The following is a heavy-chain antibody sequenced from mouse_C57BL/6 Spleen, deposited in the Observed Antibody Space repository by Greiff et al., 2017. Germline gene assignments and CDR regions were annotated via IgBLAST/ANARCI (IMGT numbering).Heavy chain of an antibody. CDR1: GYTFTSYW. CDR2: IDPSDSYT. J-gene: IGHJ4*01. Sequence: QVQLQQPGAELVKPGASVKLSCKASGYTFTSYWMQWVKQRPGQGLEWIGEIDPSDSYTHYNQKFKGKATLTVDTSSSTAYMQLSSLTSEDSAVYYGARSCSGYYYAIDYWGQGTSVTVSS. D-gene: IGHD3-2*02. CDR3: ARSCSGYYYAIDY. V-gene: IGHV1-50*01.